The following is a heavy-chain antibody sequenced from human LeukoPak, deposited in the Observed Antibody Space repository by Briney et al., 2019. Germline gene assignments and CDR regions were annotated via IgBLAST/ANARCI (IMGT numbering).Heavy chain of an antibody. CDR3: AKDSGSYCGGDCYSAVDY. D-gene: IGHD2-21*01. Sequence: PGGSLRLSCAASGSTFSSYGMHWVRQAPGKGLEGVAFIRYDGSNQYYADSAKGRFTISRDNSKNTLYLQMNSLRAEDTAVYYCAKDSGSYCGGDCYSAVDYWGQGTLVTVSS. V-gene: IGHV3-30*02. CDR1: GSTFSSYG. J-gene: IGHJ4*02. CDR2: IRYDGSNQ.